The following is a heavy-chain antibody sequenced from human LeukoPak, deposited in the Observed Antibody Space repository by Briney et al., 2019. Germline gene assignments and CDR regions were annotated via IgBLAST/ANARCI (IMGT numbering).Heavy chain of an antibody. V-gene: IGHV1-18*04. D-gene: IGHD3-10*01. CDR1: GYIFTGYY. CDR3: ARDQSDGVIRGVSPSDY. Sequence: ASVKVSCKASGYIFTGYYMHWVRQAPGQGLEWMGWISAYNGNTNYAQKVQGRVTMTTDTSTSTAYMELRSLRSDDTAVFYCARDQSDGVIRGVSPSDYWGQGTLVTVSS. CDR2: ISAYNGNT. J-gene: IGHJ4*02.